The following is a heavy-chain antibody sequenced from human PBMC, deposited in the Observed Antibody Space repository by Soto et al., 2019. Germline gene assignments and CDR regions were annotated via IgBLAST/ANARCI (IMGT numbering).Heavy chain of an antibody. CDR1: GGSISSYY. CDR3: ARHGLGATLGWFDP. CDR2: IYYGGST. V-gene: IGHV4-59*08. J-gene: IGHJ5*02. Sequence: SETLSLTCTVSGGSISSYYWSWIRQPPGKGLEWIGYIYYGGSTNYNPSLKSRVTISVDTSKNQFSLKLSSVTAADTAVYYCARHGLGATLGWFDPWGQGTLVTVSS. D-gene: IGHD1-26*01.